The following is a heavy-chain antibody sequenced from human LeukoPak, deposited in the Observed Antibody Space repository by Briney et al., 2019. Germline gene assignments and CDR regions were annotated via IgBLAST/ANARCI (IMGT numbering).Heavy chain of an antibody. CDR2: IYYSGST. V-gene: IGHV4-59*01. CDR3: ARIDDYYDSSGYPDY. J-gene: IGHJ4*02. CDR1: GGSISSYY. D-gene: IGHD3-22*01. Sequence: SETLSLTCTVSGGSISSYYWSWIRQPPGKGLEWIGYIYYSGSTNYNPSLKSRVTISVDTSKNQFSLKLSSVTAADTAVYYCARIDDYYDSSGYPDYWGQGTLVTVSS.